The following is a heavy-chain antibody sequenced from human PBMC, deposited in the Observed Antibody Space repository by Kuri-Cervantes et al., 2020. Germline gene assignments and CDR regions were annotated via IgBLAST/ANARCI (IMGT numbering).Heavy chain of an antibody. V-gene: IGHV4-34*01. CDR1: GGSFSGYY. CDR3: AGSLRSFDDYYYMDV. Sequence: SQTLSLTCAVYGGSFSGYYWSWIRQPPGKGLEWIGSIYHSGSTYYNPSLKSRVTISVDTSKNQFSLKLNSVTAADTAVYYCAGSLRSFDDYYYMDVWGQGTTVTVSS. CDR2: IYHSGST. J-gene: IGHJ6*03. D-gene: IGHD3-9*01.